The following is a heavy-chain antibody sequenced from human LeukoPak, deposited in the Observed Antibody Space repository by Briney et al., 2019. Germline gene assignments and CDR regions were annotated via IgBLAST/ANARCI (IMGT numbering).Heavy chain of an antibody. V-gene: IGHV1-24*01. CDR1: GYTLTELP. D-gene: IGHD3-22*01. Sequence: ASVKVSCKVSGYTLTELPMHWVRQAPGKGLEWMGGFDPEDGETIYAQKFQGRVTMTTDTSTSTAYMELRSLRSDDTAVYYCARSQYYYDSSAAYWGQGTLVTVSS. CDR2: FDPEDGET. J-gene: IGHJ4*02. CDR3: ARSQYYYDSSAAY.